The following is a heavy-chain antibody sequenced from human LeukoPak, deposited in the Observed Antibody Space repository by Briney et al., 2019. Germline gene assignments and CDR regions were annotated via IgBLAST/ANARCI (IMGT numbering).Heavy chain of an antibody. V-gene: IGHV4-4*02. CDR1: GGSISSNNW. J-gene: IGHJ4*02. CDR3: ARGYSYGYLYYFDY. D-gene: IGHD5-18*01. Sequence: SETLSLTCAVSGGSISSNNWWSWVRQPPGKGLEWLGEIYQSGGTNYNPSLKSRVTISLDKSKKQFSLKLSSVTAADTAVYYCARGYSYGYLYYFDYWGQGTLVTVSS. CDR2: IYQSGGT.